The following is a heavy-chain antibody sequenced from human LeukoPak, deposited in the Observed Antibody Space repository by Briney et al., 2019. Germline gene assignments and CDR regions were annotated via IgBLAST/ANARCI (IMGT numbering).Heavy chain of an antibody. CDR1: GFTFSDYY. V-gene: IGHV3-11*04. Sequence: GGSLRLSCAASGFTFSDYYMSWIRQAPGKGLEWVSYISSSGSTIYYADSVRGRFTISRDNAKNSLYLQMNSLRAEDTAVYYCARAVQWELLYPSWFDPWGQGTLVTVSS. CDR3: ARAVQWELLYPSWFDP. D-gene: IGHD1-26*01. CDR2: ISSSGSTI. J-gene: IGHJ5*02.